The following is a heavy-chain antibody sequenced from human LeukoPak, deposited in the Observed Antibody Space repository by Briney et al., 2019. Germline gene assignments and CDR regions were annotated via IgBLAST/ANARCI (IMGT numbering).Heavy chain of an antibody. CDR3: ARDFWDGSGSD. CDR1: GYTFTRYG. CDR2: ITAYNGNT. V-gene: IGHV1-18*01. Sequence: SVKLSCKASGYTFTRYGISCVPHAPGQGLECMGCITAYNGNTNNSQKLQGRVTMTTNTSTSTAYMELRSLRSDDTAVYYCARDFWDGSGSDWGQGTLVTVSS. J-gene: IGHJ4*02. D-gene: IGHD3-10*01.